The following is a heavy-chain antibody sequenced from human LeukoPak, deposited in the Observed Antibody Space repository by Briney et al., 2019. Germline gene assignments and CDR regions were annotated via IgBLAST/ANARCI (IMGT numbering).Heavy chain of an antibody. J-gene: IGHJ3*02. CDR3: ARAPPSNGYSYHFDI. V-gene: IGHV3-74*01. CDR1: GFTVSYDY. CDR2: IYIDGTGI. D-gene: IGHD5-18*01. Sequence: GGSLRLSCAASGFTVSYDYVSWVRQAPGKGLVWVSRIYIDGTGIVYAGSVKGRFIISRDNAKNTLYLQTNSLRVEDTAVYYCARAPPSNGYSYHFDIWGQGTMVTVSS.